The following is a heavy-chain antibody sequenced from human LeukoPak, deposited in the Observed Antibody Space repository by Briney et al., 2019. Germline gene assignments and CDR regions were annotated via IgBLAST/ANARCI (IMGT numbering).Heavy chain of an antibody. Sequence: GRSLRLSCAASGFTFGNYAMNWVRQAPGKGLEWVSTISGTGSSTYYADSAKGRFTISRDNSEDTLFLQLNSLTAADTAMYFCAKASVAIPQYCNSWGQGTLVTVSS. D-gene: IGHD2-2*02. J-gene: IGHJ5*02. CDR1: GFTFGNYA. CDR3: AKASVAIPQYCNS. V-gene: IGHV3-23*01. CDR2: ISGTGSST.